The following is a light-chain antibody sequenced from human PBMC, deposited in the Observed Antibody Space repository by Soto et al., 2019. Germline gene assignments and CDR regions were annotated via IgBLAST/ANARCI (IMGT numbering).Light chain of an antibody. V-gene: IGKV3-15*01. J-gene: IGKJ4*01. CDR1: QNVYNN. CDR3: QQCRNWPRT. CDR2: DAS. Sequence: EIVMTQSPATLSVSPGEGATLSCKASQNVYNNLAWYQQRPGQPPRLLIYDASTRATGISARFSGSGYGTEFTLSIGSLQSEDFGVYFCQQCRNWPRTLGGGTKGEIK.